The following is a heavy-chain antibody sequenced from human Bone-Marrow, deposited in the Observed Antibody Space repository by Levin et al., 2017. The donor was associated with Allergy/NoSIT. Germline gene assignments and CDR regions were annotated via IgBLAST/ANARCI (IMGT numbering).Heavy chain of an antibody. J-gene: IGHJ4*02. CDR1: GFTFRHYT. CDR2: ITSSGDST. CDR3: ARDPARGYYDSSGYSGDH. V-gene: IGHV3-48*02. D-gene: IGHD3-22*01. Sequence: GESLKISCAASGFTFRHYTMNCVRQAPGKGLEWVSCITSSGDSTYYADSVKGRFTISRDNAKNSLYLQLNRLRDEDTAMYYCARDPARGYYDSSGYSGDHWGQGTLVTVSS.